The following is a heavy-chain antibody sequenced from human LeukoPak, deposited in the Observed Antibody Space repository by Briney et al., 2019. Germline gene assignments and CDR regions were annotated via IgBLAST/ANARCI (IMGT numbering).Heavy chain of an antibody. Sequence: GGSLRLSCAASGFTFSSYWVSWVRQAPGKGLEWVANIKQDGSEKYYVDSVKGRFTISRDNAKNSLYLQMNSLRAEDTAVYYCARENIAAAGGDYWGQGTLVTVSS. CDR1: GFTFSSYW. CDR3: ARENIAAAGGDY. V-gene: IGHV3-7*03. D-gene: IGHD6-13*01. J-gene: IGHJ4*02. CDR2: IKQDGSEK.